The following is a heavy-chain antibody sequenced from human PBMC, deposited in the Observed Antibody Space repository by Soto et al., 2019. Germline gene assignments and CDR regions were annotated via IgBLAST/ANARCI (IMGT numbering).Heavy chain of an antibody. V-gene: IGHV3-43*01. CDR1: GFTFDDYT. Sequence: ESGGVVVQPGGSLRLSCAASGFTFDDYTMHWVRQAPGKSLEWVSLISWDGGKTYYADSVKGRFTISRDNSKNSLHLQMNSLTTEDSASYYCAKDRAAVTGAYYYYAMDVW. D-gene: IGHD6-19*01. CDR2: ISWDGGKT. CDR3: AKDRAAVTGAYYYYAMDV. J-gene: IGHJ6*01.